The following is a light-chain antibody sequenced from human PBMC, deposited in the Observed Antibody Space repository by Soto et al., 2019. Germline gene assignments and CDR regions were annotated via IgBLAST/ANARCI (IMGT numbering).Light chain of an antibody. V-gene: IGLV1-40*01. CDR3: QSYDSSLSAHYV. CDR1: SSNIGAGHD. Sequence: QSVLTQPPSVSGAPGQRVTISCTGSSSNIGAGHDVHWYQQLPGSAPKLLIYGSRNRPSGVPDRFSGSGSGTSASLAITGLQAEDEADYYCQSYDSSLSAHYVFGTGTKLTVL. J-gene: IGLJ1*01. CDR2: GSR.